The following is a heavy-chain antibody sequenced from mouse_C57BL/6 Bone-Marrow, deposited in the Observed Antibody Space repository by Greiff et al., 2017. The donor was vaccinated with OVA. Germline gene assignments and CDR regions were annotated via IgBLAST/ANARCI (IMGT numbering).Heavy chain of an antibody. Sequence: EVQLVESGPGLVKPSQSLSLTCSVTGYSITSGYYWNWIRQFPGNKLEWMGYISYDGSNNYNPSLKNRISITRDTSKNQFFLKLNSVTTEDTATYYCARDIGNYYGYYAMDYWGQGTSVTVSS. CDR2: ISYDGSN. J-gene: IGHJ4*01. D-gene: IGHD2-1*01. V-gene: IGHV3-6*01. CDR3: ARDIGNYYGYYAMDY. CDR1: GYSITSGYY.